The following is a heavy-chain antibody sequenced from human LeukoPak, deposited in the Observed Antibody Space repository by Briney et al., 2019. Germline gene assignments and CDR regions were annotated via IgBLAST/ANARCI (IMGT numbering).Heavy chain of an antibody. D-gene: IGHD5-18*01. CDR1: GGSFSGSY. CDR3: ARGPRGYSYGWARFDP. Sequence: PSETLSLTCAVYGGSFSGSYWSWIRQPPGKGLEWIGEINHSGSTNYNPSLKSRVTISVGTSKNQFSLKLSSVTAADTAVYYCARGPRGYSYGWARFDPWGQGTLVTVSS. J-gene: IGHJ5*02. CDR2: INHSGST. V-gene: IGHV4-34*01.